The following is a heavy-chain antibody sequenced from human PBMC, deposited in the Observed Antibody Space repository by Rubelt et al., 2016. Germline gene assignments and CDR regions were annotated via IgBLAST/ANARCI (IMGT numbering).Heavy chain of an antibody. V-gene: IGHV4-4*02. CDR1: SGSINSNNW. CDR3: ARTVRSGFGPLNY. J-gene: IGHJ4*02. D-gene: IGHD3-10*01. Sequence: QVQLQESGPGLVKPSGTLSLNCAVSSGSINSNNWWSWVRQSPEKGLEWIGALYHSGSPNYSPYLKSRDTIQLDKSKNKFSLKVTPVTAADTAIYYCARTVRSGFGPLNYWGQGMLVTVSS. CDR2: LYHSGSP.